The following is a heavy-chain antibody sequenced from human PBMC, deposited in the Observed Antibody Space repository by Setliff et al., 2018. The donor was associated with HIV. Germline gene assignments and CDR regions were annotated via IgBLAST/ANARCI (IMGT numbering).Heavy chain of an antibody. Sequence: SETLSLTCAVYGGSFSGYYWSWIRQAPGKGLEWIGEIDHSGSTNYNPSLKSRVTISVDTSKNQFSLKLRSVTAADTAVYYCARHDMRHYDFWSGSPSHWFDPWGQGTLVTVSS. D-gene: IGHD3-3*01. V-gene: IGHV4-34*01. J-gene: IGHJ5*02. CDR3: ARHDMRHYDFWSGSPSHWFDP. CDR2: IDHSGST. CDR1: GGSFSGYY.